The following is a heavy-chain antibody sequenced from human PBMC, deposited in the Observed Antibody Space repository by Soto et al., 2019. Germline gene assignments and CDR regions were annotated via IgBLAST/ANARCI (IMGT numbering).Heavy chain of an antibody. J-gene: IGHJ4*02. Sequence: GWSLRLSCAASGFTVTSHYMSWVRQAPGKGLEWVSFIYSGGSTYYAVSVKGRFTISRDNSKNTLYLQMNILRAEDTAGYYCASDPYLAYPGQGTLVIVSS. CDR1: GFTVTSHY. V-gene: IGHV3-66*01. CDR3: ASDPYLAY. CDR2: IYSGGST.